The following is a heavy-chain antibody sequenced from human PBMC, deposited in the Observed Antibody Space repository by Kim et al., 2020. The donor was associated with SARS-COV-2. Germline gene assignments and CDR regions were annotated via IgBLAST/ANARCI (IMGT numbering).Heavy chain of an antibody. J-gene: IGHJ5*02. D-gene: IGHD6-13*01. CDR3: ARQGYSSSTEP. V-gene: IGHV4-39*01. Sequence: SETLSLTCTVYGGSITSSSYYWGWIRQPPGKGLEWIGSIYYSGSTYYNPSLKRRVTISVDTSKNQCSLKLSAVNAADTAMYYCARQGYSSSTEPWGQGT. CDR1: GGSITSSSYY. CDR2: IYYSGST.